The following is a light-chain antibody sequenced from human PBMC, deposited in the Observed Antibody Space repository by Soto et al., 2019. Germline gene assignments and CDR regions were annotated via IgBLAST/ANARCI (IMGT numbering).Light chain of an antibody. Sequence: DIQMTQSPSSLSASVGDRVTITCRASQSISSYLNWYQQKPGKALKLLIYAASSLQSGVPSRFSGSGSGTDCTLTISSLQPEDFATYYCQQSYRTPPWTFGQGTKGEIK. CDR1: QSISSY. CDR2: AAS. J-gene: IGKJ1*01. CDR3: QQSYRTPPWT. V-gene: IGKV1-39*01.